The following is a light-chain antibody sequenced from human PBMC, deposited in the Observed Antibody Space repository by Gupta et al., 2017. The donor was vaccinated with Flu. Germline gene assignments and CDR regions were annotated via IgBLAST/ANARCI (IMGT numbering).Light chain of an antibody. Sequence: SSNIGSNYVSWYQQFPGTAPKVLIYEDNERPAGIPDRFSASKSGTSATLAITGLQTGDEAAFYCATWDTTLSVMVFGGGTKLTVL. CDR1: SSNIGSNY. V-gene: IGLV1-51*01. CDR3: ATWDTTLSVMV. J-gene: IGLJ3*02. CDR2: EDN.